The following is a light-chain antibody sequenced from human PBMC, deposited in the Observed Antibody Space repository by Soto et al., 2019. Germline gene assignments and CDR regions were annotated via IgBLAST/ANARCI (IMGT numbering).Light chain of an antibody. V-gene: IGKV1-39*01. CDR1: QSISSY. CDR3: QHSYSTPRT. CDR2: AAS. J-gene: IGKJ1*01. Sequence: DIQMTQSPSSLSASVGDRVTITCRASQSISSYLNWYQQKPGKAPQLLIYAASSLQSVVPSRFSGSGSGTDFTLTISSLQPEDFATYYCQHSYSTPRTFGQGTKVEIK.